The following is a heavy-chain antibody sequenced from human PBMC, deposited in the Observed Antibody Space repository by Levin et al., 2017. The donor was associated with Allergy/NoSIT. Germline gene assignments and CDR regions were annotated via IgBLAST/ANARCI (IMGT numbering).Heavy chain of an antibody. J-gene: IGHJ4*02. V-gene: IGHV3-15*01. CDR1: GFTFSNAW. D-gene: IGHD6-19*01. Sequence: GASVKVSCAASGFTFSNAWMSWVRHAPGTGLEWVGRIKSKTDSGTTDYAAPVKGRFTISRDESKNTLYLQMSSLKIEDTAVYYCVHSLQGSSGWKGAFDYWGQGTLVTVSS. CDR3: VHSLQGSSGWKGAFDY. CDR2: IKSKTDSGTT.